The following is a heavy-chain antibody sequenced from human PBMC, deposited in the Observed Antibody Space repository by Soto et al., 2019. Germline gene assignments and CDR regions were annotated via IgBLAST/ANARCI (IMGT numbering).Heavy chain of an antibody. V-gene: IGHV4-39*01. CDR1: GGSISSSSYY. CDR2: IYYSGST. J-gene: IGHJ6*02. Sequence: SETLSLTCPVAGGSISSSSYYWGLIRQPPGKGLEWIGSIYYSGSTYYNPSLKSRVTISVDTSKNQFSLKLSSVTAADTAVYYCARQSLEYYGMDVWGQGTTVTVSS. CDR3: ARQSLEYYGMDV.